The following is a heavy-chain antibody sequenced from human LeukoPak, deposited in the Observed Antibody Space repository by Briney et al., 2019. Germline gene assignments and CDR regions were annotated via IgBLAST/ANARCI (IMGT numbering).Heavy chain of an antibody. V-gene: IGHV3-74*01. J-gene: IGHJ4*02. CDR1: GFTFSTYW. CDR2: ITSDGTST. Sequence: PGGSLRLSCAASGFTFSTYWMHWVRQDPGKGLVWVSRITSDGTSTSYADSVRGRFTISRDNAKNTLYLQMNSLRAEDTAVYYCARRVSSAWALEDYWGQGTLVTVSS. CDR3: ARRVSSAWALEDY. D-gene: IGHD6-19*01.